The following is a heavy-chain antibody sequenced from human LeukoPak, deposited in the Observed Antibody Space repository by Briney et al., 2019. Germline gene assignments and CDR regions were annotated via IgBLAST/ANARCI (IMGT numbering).Heavy chain of an antibody. CDR3: ARVWDGYSGEDY. Sequence: PGGSLRLSCAASGFTFSNYNMILVRQAPGKGLESVSYISSSGSIMHYADSVRGRFTISRDNAKKSLYLQMNSLRAEDTAVYYCARVWDGYSGEDYWGQGTLVTVSS. V-gene: IGHV3-48*01. CDR2: ISSSGSIM. J-gene: IGHJ4*02. D-gene: IGHD5-18*01. CDR1: GFTFSNYN.